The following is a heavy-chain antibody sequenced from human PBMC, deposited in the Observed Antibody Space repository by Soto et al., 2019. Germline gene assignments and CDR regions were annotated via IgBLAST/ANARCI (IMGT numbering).Heavy chain of an antibody. CDR2: ISYDGIDK. Sequence: QVQLVESGGGVVQPGRSLRLSCAASGFTFSSFGIHWVRQAPGKGLEWVAVISYDGIDKNYADSVNGRFTISRENSKNMVYLQMNSLRAEDTAVYYCAKDLREMATIRPDYWGQGILVTVSS. CDR1: GFTFSSFG. D-gene: IGHD5-12*01. CDR3: AKDLREMATIRPDY. J-gene: IGHJ4*02. V-gene: IGHV3-30*18.